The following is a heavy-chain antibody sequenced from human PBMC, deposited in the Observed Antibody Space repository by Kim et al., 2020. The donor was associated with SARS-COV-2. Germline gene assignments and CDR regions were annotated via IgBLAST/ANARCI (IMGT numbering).Heavy chain of an antibody. D-gene: IGHD4-4*01. Sequence: GGSLRLSCAASGFTFTTYAMSWVRQAPGKGLECVATITPRGESTFYADSVKGRFSISRDNFNNTLYLQMNSLRTEDTAIYYCAKDLLSYRYSPVDQWGQGTLVIVSS. CDR2: ITPRGEST. CDR3: AKDLLSYRYSPVDQ. V-gene: IGHV3-23*01. J-gene: IGHJ4*02. CDR1: GFTFTTYA.